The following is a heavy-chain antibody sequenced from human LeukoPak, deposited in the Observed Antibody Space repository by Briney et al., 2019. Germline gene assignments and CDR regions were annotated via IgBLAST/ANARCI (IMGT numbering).Heavy chain of an antibody. D-gene: IGHD1-26*01. V-gene: IGHV3-33*06. J-gene: IGHJ2*01. Sequence: GGSLRLSCAASGFTFSSYGMHWVRQAPGKGLEWVAVIWYDGSNKYYADSVKGRFTISRDNSKNTLYLHMNTLRAEDTAIYYCAKDRTVGASYWYFDLWGRGTLVTVSS. CDR1: GFTFSSYG. CDR2: IWYDGSNK. CDR3: AKDRTVGASYWYFDL.